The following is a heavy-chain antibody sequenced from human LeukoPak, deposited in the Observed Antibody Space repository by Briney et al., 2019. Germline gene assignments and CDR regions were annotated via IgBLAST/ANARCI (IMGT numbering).Heavy chain of an antibody. D-gene: IGHD4-11*01. V-gene: IGHV1-2*02. CDR3: ARERSQRSRTRATVTTQRYYFDY. J-gene: IGHJ4*02. CDR1: GYTFTGYY. CDR2: INPNSGGT. Sequence: ASVKVSCKASGYTFTGYYMHWVRQAPGQGLEWMGWINPNSGGTNYVQKFQGRVTMTRDTSISTAYMELSRLRSDDTAVYYCARERSQRSRTRATVTTQRYYFDYWGQGTLVTVSS.